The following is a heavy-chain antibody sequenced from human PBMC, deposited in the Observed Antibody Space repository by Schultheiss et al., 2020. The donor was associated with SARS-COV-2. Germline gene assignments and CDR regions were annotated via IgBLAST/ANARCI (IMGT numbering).Heavy chain of an antibody. V-gene: IGHV4-34*01. J-gene: IGHJ4*02. CDR2: INHSGST. CDR1: GGSFSGYY. CDR3: ARGPASAD. D-gene: IGHD3-10*01. Sequence: LSCAVYGGSFSGYYWSWIRQPPGKGLEWIGEINHSGSTNYNPSLKSRVTISVDTSKNQFSLKLSSVTAADTAVYYCARGPASADWGQGTLVTVSS.